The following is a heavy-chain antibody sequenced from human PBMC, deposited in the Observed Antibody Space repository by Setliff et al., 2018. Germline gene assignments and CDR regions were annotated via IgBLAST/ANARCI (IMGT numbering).Heavy chain of an antibody. V-gene: IGHV3-74*01. Sequence: GGSLRLSCAASGFTLGSNWMNWVRQAPGKGLVWVSRIYSDGSMTDYTDSVKGRFTISRDNSRNTLYLQMKSLRAEDTAIYYCATSTITTYYFDYWGHGTLVTVSS. CDR1: GFTLGSNW. D-gene: IGHD4-4*01. CDR3: ATSTITTYYFDY. J-gene: IGHJ4*01. CDR2: IYSDGSMT.